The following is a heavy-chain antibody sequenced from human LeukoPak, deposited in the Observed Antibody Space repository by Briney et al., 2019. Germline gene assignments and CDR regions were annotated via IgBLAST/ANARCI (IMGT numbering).Heavy chain of an antibody. CDR2: ISYDGSNK. J-gene: IGHJ4*02. CDR1: GFTFSSYA. Sequence: PGVSLRLSCAASGFTFSSYAMHWGRQPPSNGREGGAAISYDGSNKYYAASVKGRFTISGDNSKNQLYLQMSSVRAEDTAVYYCARGEMATRPKDLDYWGQGTLVTVSS. V-gene: IGHV3-30*04. CDR3: ARGEMATRPKDLDY. D-gene: IGHD5-24*01.